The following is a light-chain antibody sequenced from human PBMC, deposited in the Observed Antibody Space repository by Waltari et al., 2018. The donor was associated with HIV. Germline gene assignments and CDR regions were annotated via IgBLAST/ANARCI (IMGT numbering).Light chain of an antibody. CDR2: DAS. J-gene: IGKJ4*01. Sequence: EIVLTQSPATLSLSPGERATLSCRASQSISSYFAWYQQKPGQTPRLLIYDASNRATGISPRFSGSGSGTDFTLTISNLEPEDFAVYYCQQRSNWGLTFGGGTKVEIK. CDR1: QSISSY. CDR3: QQRSNWGLT. V-gene: IGKV3-11*01.